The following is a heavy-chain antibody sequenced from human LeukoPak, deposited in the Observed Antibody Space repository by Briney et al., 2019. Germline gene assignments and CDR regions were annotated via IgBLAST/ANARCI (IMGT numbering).Heavy chain of an antibody. V-gene: IGHV3-23*01. CDR2: ITGSGENT. CDR1: GFTFSTYA. J-gene: IGHJ4*02. CDR3: AKRSYTIGSFLDH. Sequence: GGSLRLSCAASGFTFSTYAMSWVRQAPGKGLEWVSAITGSGENTYYADSVKGRFTISRDNSKSTLYLQMNSLRPDDTAVYYCAKRSYTIGSFLDHWGQGTLVTVSS. D-gene: IGHD2-2*02.